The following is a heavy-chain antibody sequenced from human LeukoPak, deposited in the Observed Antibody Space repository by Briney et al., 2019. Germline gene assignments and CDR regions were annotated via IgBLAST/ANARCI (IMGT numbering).Heavy chain of an antibody. CDR1: GFTFSSYG. CDR3: AKDRDFWSGYRYCFDY. J-gene: IGHJ4*02. CDR2: ISYDGSNK. D-gene: IGHD3-3*01. V-gene: IGHV3-30*18. Sequence: GGSLRLSCAASGFTFSSYGMYWVRQAPGKGLEWVAVISYDGSNKYYADSVKGRFTISRDNSKNTLYLQMNSLRAEDTAVYYCAKDRDFWSGYRYCFDYWGQGTLVTVST.